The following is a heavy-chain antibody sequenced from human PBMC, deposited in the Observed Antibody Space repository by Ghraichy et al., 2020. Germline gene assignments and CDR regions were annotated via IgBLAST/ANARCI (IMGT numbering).Heavy chain of an antibody. D-gene: IGHD2/OR15-2a*01. CDR3: ARGAQFHGNLFEY. CDR2: IKQDGSEK. CDR1: GFTFSSYW. Sequence: GGSLRLSCAASGFTFSSYWMNWVRQAPGKGLEWVANIKQDGSEKYYVDSVKGRFTVSRDNAKNSLYLQMNSLRAEDTAVYYCARGAQFHGNLFEYWGQGKLVTVSS. J-gene: IGHJ4*02. V-gene: IGHV3-7*01.